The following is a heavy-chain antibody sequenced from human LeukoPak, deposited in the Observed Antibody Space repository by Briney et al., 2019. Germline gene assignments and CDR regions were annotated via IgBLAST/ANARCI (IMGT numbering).Heavy chain of an antibody. CDR1: GGTFSSYA. CDR2: IIPIFGTA. Sequence: SVKVSCKASGGTFSSYAISWVRQAPGQGLEWMGGIIPIFGTANYAQKFKGRVTITADESTSTAYMELSSLRSAATAVYYCARDLPGVSGCTSSFPGWFDPWGQGTLVTVSS. J-gene: IGHJ5*02. V-gene: IGHV1-69*13. CDR3: ARDLPGVSGCTSSFPGWFDP. D-gene: IGHD2-2*01.